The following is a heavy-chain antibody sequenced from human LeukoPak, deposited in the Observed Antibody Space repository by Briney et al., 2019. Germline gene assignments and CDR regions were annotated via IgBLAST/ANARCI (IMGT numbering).Heavy chain of an antibody. D-gene: IGHD2-2*01. V-gene: IGHV3-7*01. CDR1: GFTFSSYW. J-gene: IGHJ3*02. Sequence: PGGSLRLSCAASGFTFSSYWMSWVRQAPGKGLEWVANIKQDGSEKYYVDSVKGRFIISRDNAKNSLYLQMNSLRAEDTAVYYCARVGGYCSSTSCYSHDAFDIWGQGTMVTVSS. CDR3: ARVGGYCSSTSCYSHDAFDI. CDR2: IKQDGSEK.